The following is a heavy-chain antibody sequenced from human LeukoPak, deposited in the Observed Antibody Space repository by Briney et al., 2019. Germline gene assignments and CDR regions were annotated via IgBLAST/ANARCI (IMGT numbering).Heavy chain of an antibody. V-gene: IGHV4-59*01. CDR3: ARDRGYYDFWSGYHYYYGMDV. CDR1: GGSISSYY. Sequence: SETLSLTCTVSGGSISSYYWSWIRQPPGKGLEWIGYIYYSGSTNYNPSLKSRATISVDTSKNQFSLKLSSVTAADTAVYYCARDRGYYDFWSGYHYYYGMDVWGQGTTVTVSS. J-gene: IGHJ6*02. D-gene: IGHD3-3*01. CDR2: IYYSGST.